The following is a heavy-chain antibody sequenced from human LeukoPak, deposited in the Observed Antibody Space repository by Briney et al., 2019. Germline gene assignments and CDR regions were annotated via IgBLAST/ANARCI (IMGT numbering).Heavy chain of an antibody. CDR2: ISGSGGST. CDR3: AKDSGSYYFRYFDY. V-gene: IGHV3-23*01. CDR1: GFTFSSYA. Sequence: PGGSQRLSCAASGFTFSSYAMSWVRQAPEKGLEWVSAISGSGGSTYYADSVKGRFTISRDNSKNTLYLQMNSLRAEDTAVYYCAKDSGSYYFRYFDYWGQGTLVTVSS. J-gene: IGHJ4*02. D-gene: IGHD1-26*01.